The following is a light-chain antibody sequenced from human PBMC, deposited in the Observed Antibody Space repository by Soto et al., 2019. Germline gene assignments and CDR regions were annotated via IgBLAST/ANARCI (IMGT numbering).Light chain of an antibody. Sequence: SAVPQPATVSRSRGQSYTISCTGTASDVGTYNLVSWYQHHPGKAPQLIIFEVTKRPSGVSDRFSGSKSGNTASLTISGLLGEDESDYYCCSFAGRSPPTSGFGTVTKVTVL. CDR3: CSFAGRSPPTSG. CDR1: ASDVGTYNL. CDR2: EVT. V-gene: IGLV2-23*02. J-gene: IGLJ1*01.